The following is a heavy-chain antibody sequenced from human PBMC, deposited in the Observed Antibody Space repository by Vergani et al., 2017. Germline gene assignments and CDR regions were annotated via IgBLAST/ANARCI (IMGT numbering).Heavy chain of an antibody. CDR2: IYYSGST. V-gene: IGHV4-39*01. CDR1: GGSISSSSYY. Sequence: QLQLQESGPGLVKPSETLSLTCTVSGGSISSSSYYWGWIRQPPGKGLDWIGSIYYSGSTYYNPSLKSRVTISVDTSKNQFSLKLSSVTAADTAVYYCARWPTGGYCSSTSCRGTVYFDYWGQGTLVTVSS. D-gene: IGHD2-2*01. CDR3: ARWPTGGYCSSTSCRGTVYFDY. J-gene: IGHJ4*02.